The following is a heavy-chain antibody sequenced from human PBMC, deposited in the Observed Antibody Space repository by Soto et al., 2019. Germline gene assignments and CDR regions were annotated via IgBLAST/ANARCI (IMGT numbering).Heavy chain of an antibody. V-gene: IGHV4-61*01. CDR1: GGSVSMGSYY. CDR2: ILDSGTT. Sequence: PSETLSLTCFVSGGSVSMGSYYWTWIRQPPGKGLEWIGYILDSGTTDYNPSLKSRVTMSVDTSKNQFSPNLRSVTAADTAVYYCARQRVLPDKYYFDSWGQGVVVTVSS. J-gene: IGHJ4*02. CDR3: ARQRVLPDKYYFDS. D-gene: IGHD6-13*01.